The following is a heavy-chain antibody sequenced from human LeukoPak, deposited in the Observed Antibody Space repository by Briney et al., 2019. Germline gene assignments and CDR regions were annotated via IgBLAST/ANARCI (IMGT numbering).Heavy chain of an antibody. D-gene: IGHD2-15*01. CDR2: FDPEDGET. CDR1: GYTLTELS. V-gene: IGHV1-24*01. Sequence: ASVKVSCKVSGYTLTELSMHWVRQAPGKGLEWMGGFDPEDGETIYAQKFQGRVTMTEDTSTDTAYMELRSLRSDDTAVYYCARGPAPVLCSGGSCYLAYWGQGTLVTVSS. CDR3: ARGPAPVLCSGGSCYLAY. J-gene: IGHJ4*02.